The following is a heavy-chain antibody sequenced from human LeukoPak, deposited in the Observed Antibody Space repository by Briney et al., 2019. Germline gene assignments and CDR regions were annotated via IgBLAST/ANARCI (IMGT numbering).Heavy chain of an antibody. Sequence: ASVKVSCKASGYTFTSYAMHWVRQAPGQRLEWMGWINAGNGNTKYSQKFQGRVTITRDTSASTAYMELSSLRSEDTAVYYCARDLGTTGTTLDYWGQGTLVTVSS. CDR1: GYTFTSYA. CDR3: ARDLGTTGTTLDY. V-gene: IGHV1-3*01. D-gene: IGHD1-1*01. CDR2: INAGNGNT. J-gene: IGHJ4*02.